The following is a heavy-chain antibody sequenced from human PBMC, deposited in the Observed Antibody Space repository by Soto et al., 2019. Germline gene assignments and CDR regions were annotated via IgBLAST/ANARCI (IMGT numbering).Heavy chain of an antibody. Sequence: PGGSLRLSCAASGFTFSSYGMHWVRQAPGKGLEWVALISYDGSNKYYEDSVKGRFTISRDNSKNTLYLQMNSLRTEDTAVYYCAKLYPAGTETYLGGFGYWGKGARGAV. J-gene: IGHJ4*02. D-gene: IGHD7-27*01. CDR3: AKLYPAGTETYLGGFGY. CDR2: ISYDGSNK. V-gene: IGHV3-30*18. CDR1: GFTFSSYG.